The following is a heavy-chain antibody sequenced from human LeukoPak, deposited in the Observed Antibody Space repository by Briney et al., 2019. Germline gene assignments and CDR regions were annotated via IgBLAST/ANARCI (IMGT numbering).Heavy chain of an antibody. D-gene: IGHD2-21*01. CDR1: GFTFSDYY. Sequence: GGSLRLSCAASGFTFSDYYMSWIRQAPGKGLEWVSYISSSGSTIYYADSVKGRFTISRDDAKNTVYLQMNSLRAEDTALYYCARDTCGVYCGGDWGQGTLVTVSS. J-gene: IGHJ4*02. CDR2: ISSSGSTI. V-gene: IGHV3-11*01. CDR3: ARDTCGVYCGGD.